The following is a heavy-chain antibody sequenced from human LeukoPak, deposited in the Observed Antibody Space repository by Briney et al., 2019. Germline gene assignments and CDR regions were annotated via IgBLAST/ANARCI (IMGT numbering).Heavy chain of an antibody. Sequence: SETLSLTCTVSGGSISSGSYHWSWIRQPAGKGLEWIGRIYTSGSTNYNPSLKSRVTISVDTSKNQFSLKLSSVTAADTAVYYCARVSGGTRDYWGQGTLVTVSS. J-gene: IGHJ4*02. CDR3: ARVSGGTRDY. D-gene: IGHD2-15*01. CDR1: GGSISSGSYH. V-gene: IGHV4-61*02. CDR2: IYTSGST.